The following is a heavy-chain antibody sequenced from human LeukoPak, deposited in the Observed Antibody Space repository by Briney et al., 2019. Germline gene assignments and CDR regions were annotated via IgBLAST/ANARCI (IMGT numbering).Heavy chain of an antibody. CDR1: GFTVSSNY. CDR2: IRSKGYGGTT. J-gene: IGHJ4*02. Sequence: PGGSLRLSCAASGFTVSSNYMSWVRQAPGKGLEWVGFIRSKGYGGTTEYAASVKGRFTISRDDSKSIAYLQMNSLKTEDTAVYYCQTYYYDTSGYYYIDQWGQGTLVTVSS. D-gene: IGHD3-22*01. CDR3: QTYYYDTSGYYYIDQ. V-gene: IGHV3-49*04.